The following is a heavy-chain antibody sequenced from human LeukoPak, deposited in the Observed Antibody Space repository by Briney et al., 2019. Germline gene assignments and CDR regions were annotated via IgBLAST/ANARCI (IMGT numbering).Heavy chain of an antibody. CDR3: ARIFVWSSLYFDY. D-gene: IGHD3-10*01. Sequence: GGSLRLSCAASGFIFSGKAMSWVRQAPGKGLEWVSVISGNCGSTYHAASVKGRFTISRDNSENTLFLQMNSLRAEDTAIYYCARIFVWSSLYFDYWGQGTLATVSS. J-gene: IGHJ4*02. CDR2: ISGNCGST. CDR1: GFIFSGKA. V-gene: IGHV3-23*01.